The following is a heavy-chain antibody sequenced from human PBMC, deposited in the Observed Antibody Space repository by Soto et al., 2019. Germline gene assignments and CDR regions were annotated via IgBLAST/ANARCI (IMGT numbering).Heavy chain of an antibody. CDR2: INPATGAA. V-gene: IGHV1-2*02. Sequence: QLHLVQSGAVVKKPGASVTVSCSASGYPVTAYYMHWVRQAPGRGLEWMGGINPATGAAKYTQTFQGRVTMTRATPTSTVFMELSGLTSEDPAVFYCARGGGVGVAGSAAFDMWGQGTLVTVSS. D-gene: IGHD3-3*01. CDR1: GYPVTAYY. CDR3: ARGGGVGVAGSAAFDM. J-gene: IGHJ3*02.